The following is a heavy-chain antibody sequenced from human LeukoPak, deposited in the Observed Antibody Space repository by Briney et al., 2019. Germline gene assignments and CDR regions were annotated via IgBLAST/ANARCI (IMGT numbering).Heavy chain of an antibody. V-gene: IGHV3-48*02. Sequence: GGSLRLSCVASGFTFSSYSMNWVREAPGKGLEWVSYISSSSSTIYYADSVKGRFTISRDNAQNSLYLQMNSLRDEDTAVYYCARDRRITMVRGVLPDYWGQGTLVTVSS. CDR2: ISSSSSTI. D-gene: IGHD3-10*01. CDR1: GFTFSSYS. CDR3: ARDRRITMVRGVLPDY. J-gene: IGHJ4*02.